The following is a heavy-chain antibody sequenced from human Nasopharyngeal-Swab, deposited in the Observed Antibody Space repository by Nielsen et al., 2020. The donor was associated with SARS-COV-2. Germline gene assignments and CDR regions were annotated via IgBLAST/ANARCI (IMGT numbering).Heavy chain of an antibody. V-gene: IGHV3-74*03. D-gene: IGHD4-17*01. Sequence: GESLKISCAASGFTFSSYWMHWVRQAPGEGLVWVSRINADGSSTTYADSLKGRFTISRDNAKNTLYLQMNSLRAEDTAVYYCAKAYDYGDYALDYWGQGTLVTVSS. CDR1: GFTFSSYW. CDR2: INADGSST. CDR3: AKAYDYGDYALDY. J-gene: IGHJ4*02.